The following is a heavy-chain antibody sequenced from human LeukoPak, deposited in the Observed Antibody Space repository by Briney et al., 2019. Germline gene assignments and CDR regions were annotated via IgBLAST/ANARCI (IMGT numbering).Heavy chain of an antibody. CDR1: GFTVSSSY. V-gene: IGHV3-66*02. J-gene: IGHJ6*04. CDR3: VRDFMGYCGAQCYSR. CDR2: IYPDGSS. Sequence: GGSLRLSCAGSGFTVSSSYVSWVRQAPERGLEWVSVIYPDGSSYYPDSLKGRFTISRDNPKNTLYLQMNKLRAEDTAVYYCVRDFMGYCGAQCYSRWGKGTTVTVSS. D-gene: IGHD2-21*01.